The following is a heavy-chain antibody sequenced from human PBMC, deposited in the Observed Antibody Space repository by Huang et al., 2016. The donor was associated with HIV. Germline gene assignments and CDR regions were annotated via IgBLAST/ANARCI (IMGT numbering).Heavy chain of an antibody. CDR3: ARWVGEFYTDY. CDR1: GFVFRSHG. J-gene: IGHJ4*02. D-gene: IGHD3-10*01. CDR2: ISYDGTTK. V-gene: IGHV3-30*03. Sequence: QVFLVQSGGGVVQPGRSLRLSCEVSGFVFRSHGMHWVRQAPGNGLEWLSVISYDGTTKYYANSVKGRFTISRDNSKNTLYLQMNSLKPDDTAVYYCARWVGEFYTDYWGQGTLVTVSS.